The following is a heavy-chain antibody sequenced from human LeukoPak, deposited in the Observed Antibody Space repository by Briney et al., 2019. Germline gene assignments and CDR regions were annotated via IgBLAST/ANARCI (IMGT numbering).Heavy chain of an antibody. Sequence: PSETLSLTCTVSGGSISSGSYYWSWIRQPAGKGLEWIGRIYTSGSTNYNPFLKSRVTISVDTSKNQFSLKLSSVTAADTAVYYCARHSSGWYRVNWFDPWGQGTLVTVSS. CDR1: GGSISSGSYY. D-gene: IGHD6-19*01. V-gene: IGHV4-61*02. CDR2: IYTSGST. J-gene: IGHJ5*02. CDR3: ARHSSGWYRVNWFDP.